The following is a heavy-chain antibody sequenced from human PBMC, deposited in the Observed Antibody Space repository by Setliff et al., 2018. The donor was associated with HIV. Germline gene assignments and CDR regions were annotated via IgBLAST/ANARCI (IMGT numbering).Heavy chain of an antibody. CDR1: RFTFDDYA. V-gene: IGHV3-9*01. CDR3: AKDTLPASARGSSMDV. J-gene: IGHJ6*03. Sequence: GGSLRLSCAASRFTFDDYAMHWVRQAPGKGLEWVSGISWNSGGILYADSVTGRFTISRDNAKNSLYLQINSLRVEDTALYYCAKDTLPASARGSSMDVWGKGTTVTVS. CDR2: ISWNSGGI.